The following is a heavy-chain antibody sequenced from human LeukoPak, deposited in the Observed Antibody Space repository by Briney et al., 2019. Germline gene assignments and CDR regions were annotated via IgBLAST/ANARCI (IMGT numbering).Heavy chain of an antibody. D-gene: IGHD3-22*01. CDR3: AKDRHYYDSSGSIFDY. Sequence: GGSLRLSCAASGFIFSRYEMNWVRQAPGKGLEWVSAISGSGGSTYYADSVKGRFTISRDNSKNTLYLQMNSLRAEDTAVYYCAKDRHYYDSSGSIFDYWGQGTLVTVSS. V-gene: IGHV3-23*01. J-gene: IGHJ4*02. CDR1: GFIFSRYE. CDR2: ISGSGGST.